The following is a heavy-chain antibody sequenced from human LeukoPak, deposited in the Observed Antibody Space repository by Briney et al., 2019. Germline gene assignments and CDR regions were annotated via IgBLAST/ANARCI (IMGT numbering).Heavy chain of an antibody. CDR3: ARLFVRSHDAFDI. J-gene: IGHJ3*02. D-gene: IGHD2-21*01. CDR2: IYSGGST. Sequence: GGSLRLSCAASGFTVSSNYMSWVRQAPGKGLEWVSVIYSGGSTYYADSVKGRFTISRDNSKNTLYLQMNSLRAEDTAVYYCARLFVRSHDAFDIWGQGTMVTVSS. CDR1: GFTVSSNY. V-gene: IGHV3-53*01.